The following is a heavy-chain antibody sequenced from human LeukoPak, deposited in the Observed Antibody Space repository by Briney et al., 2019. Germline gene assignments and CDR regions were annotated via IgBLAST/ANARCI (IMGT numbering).Heavy chain of an antibody. J-gene: IGHJ4*02. Sequence: SATLSHTSTAPGGSISCYYCRWIRQPAAEGLKRIGYINYSWSTNYNPSLKSRVTMSVDTSKNQFSLKLSSVTAADTAMYYCAREGREDYVYFDHWGQGSLVTVSS. CDR1: GGSISCYY. V-gene: IGHV4-59*01. CDR3: AREGREDYVYFDH. CDR2: INYSWST. D-gene: IGHD4-17*01.